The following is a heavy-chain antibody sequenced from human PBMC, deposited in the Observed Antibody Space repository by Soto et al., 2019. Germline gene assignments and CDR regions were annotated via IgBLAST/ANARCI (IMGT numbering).Heavy chain of an antibody. V-gene: IGHV3-21*01. CDR1: GFSFSTYS. Sequence: GGSLRLSCAASGFSFSTYSMNWVRQAPGKGLEWVSSISSRGDTYYADSVKGRFTISRDNAKNPVSLQMDSLRAEDVAVYYCAREETAWPLAYGLDVWGQGTTVTVSS. J-gene: IGHJ6*02. CDR3: AREETAWPLAYGLDV. CDR2: ISSRGDT. D-gene: IGHD2-21*02.